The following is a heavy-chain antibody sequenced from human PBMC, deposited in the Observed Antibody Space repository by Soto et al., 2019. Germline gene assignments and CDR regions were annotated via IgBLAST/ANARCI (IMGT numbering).Heavy chain of an antibody. CDR3: GKDPNGDYIGAFDI. V-gene: IGHV3-23*01. Sequence: GSLRLSCAASGFTFSNYARSWVRQAPGKGLEWVSGIGSSGGTTHLADSVKGRFTISRDSSKNTLYLQMNSLRVEDTAVYYCGKDPNGDYIGAFDIWGQGTMVTVSS. CDR1: GFTFSNYA. J-gene: IGHJ3*02. CDR2: IGSSGGTT. D-gene: IGHD2-21*02.